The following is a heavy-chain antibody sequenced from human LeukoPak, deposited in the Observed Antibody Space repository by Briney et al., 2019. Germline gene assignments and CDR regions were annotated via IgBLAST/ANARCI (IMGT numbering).Heavy chain of an antibody. CDR3: AKDRPEKKDIVVVPAAGATRFDP. V-gene: IGHV3-23*01. Sequence: PGGSLRLSYAASGFTFSSYAMSWVRQAPGKGLEWVSAISGSGGSTYYADSVKGRFTISRDNSKNTLYLQMNSLRAEDTAVYYCAKDRPEKKDIVVVPAAGATRFDPWGQGTLVTVSS. CDR1: GFTFSSYA. J-gene: IGHJ5*02. D-gene: IGHD2-2*01. CDR2: ISGSGGST.